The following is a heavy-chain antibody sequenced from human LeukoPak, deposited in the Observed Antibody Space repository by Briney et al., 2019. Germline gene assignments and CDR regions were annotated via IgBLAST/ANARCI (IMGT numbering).Heavy chain of an antibody. V-gene: IGHV1-8*03. D-gene: IGHD1-14*01. CDR3: ASGILPSGTFYYYYMDV. CDR1: GYTFTSYD. Sequence: ASVKVSCKASGYTFTSYDINWVRQATGQGLEWMGWMNPNSGNTGYAQKFQGRVTITRNTSISTAYMELSSLRSEDTAVYYCASGILPSGTFYYYYMDVWGKGTTVTVSS. CDR2: MNPNSGNT. J-gene: IGHJ6*03.